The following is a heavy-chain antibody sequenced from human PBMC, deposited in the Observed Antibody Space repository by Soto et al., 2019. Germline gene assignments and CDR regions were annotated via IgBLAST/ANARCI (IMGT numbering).Heavy chain of an antibody. Sequence: QVQLVQSGAEVKKPGSSVKVSCKASGGTFSSYAISWVRQAPGQGLEWMGGIIPIFGTANYAQKFQGRVTITADESTSTAYMELSSLRSEDTAVYYCTCRGQQLVHGPFDIWGQGTMVTVSS. V-gene: IGHV1-69*12. J-gene: IGHJ3*02. CDR3: TCRGQQLVHGPFDI. CDR2: IIPIFGTA. CDR1: GGTFSSYA. D-gene: IGHD6-13*01.